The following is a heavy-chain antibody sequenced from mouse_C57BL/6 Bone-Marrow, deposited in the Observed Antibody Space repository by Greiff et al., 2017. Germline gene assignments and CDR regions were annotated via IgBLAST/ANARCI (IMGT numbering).Heavy chain of an antibody. V-gene: IGHV1-69*01. D-gene: IGHD4-1*01. CDR1: GYTFTSYW. J-gene: IGHJ3*01. CDR2: IDPSDSYT. CDR3: ARGPNWAWFAY. Sequence: QVQLQQPGAELVMPGASVKLSCKASGYTFTSYWMHWVKQRPGQGLEWIGEIDPSDSYTNYNQKFKGKSTLTVDKSSSTAYMQLSSLTSEDSAFYYCARGPNWAWFAYWGQGTLVTVSA.